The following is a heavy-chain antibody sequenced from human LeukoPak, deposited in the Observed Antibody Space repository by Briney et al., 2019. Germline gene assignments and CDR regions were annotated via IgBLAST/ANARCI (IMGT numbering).Heavy chain of an antibody. CDR2: ISGSGGST. CDR3: AKGPLTEVAGTTWDY. CDR1: GFTFSSHA. Sequence: PGGSLRLSCAASGFTFSSHAMSWVRQAPGKGLEWVSAISGSGGSTYYADSVKGRFTIPRDNSKNTLYLQMNGLRAEDTAVYYCAKGPLTEVAGTTWDYWGQGTLVTVFS. J-gene: IGHJ4*02. V-gene: IGHV3-23*01. D-gene: IGHD6-19*01.